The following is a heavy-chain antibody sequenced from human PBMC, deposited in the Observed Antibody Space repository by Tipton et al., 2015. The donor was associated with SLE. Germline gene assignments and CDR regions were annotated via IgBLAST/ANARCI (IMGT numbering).Heavy chain of an antibody. CDR2: VYPTGST. D-gene: IGHD3-3*01. Sequence: TLSLTCTVSGGSISSGSYYWSWIRQPAGKGLEYIGRVYPTGSTNYNPSLKSRVTISVDTSKNQFSLKLSSVTAADTAVYYCATLDFWSGYRVDYWGQGTLVTVSS. CDR1: GGSISSGSYY. V-gene: IGHV4-61*02. J-gene: IGHJ4*02. CDR3: ATLDFWSGYRVDY.